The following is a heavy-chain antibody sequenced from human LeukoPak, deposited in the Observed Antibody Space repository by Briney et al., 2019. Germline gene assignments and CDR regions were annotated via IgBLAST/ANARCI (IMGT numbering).Heavy chain of an antibody. CDR1: GGTFSSYA. CDR2: IIPILGIA. Sequence: ASVKVSCKASGGTFSSYAISWVRQAPGQGLEWMGRIIPILGIANYAQKFQGRVTITADKSTSTAYMELSSLRSEDTAVYYCARELLWFTELVHFDSWGQGTLVSVSS. CDR3: ARELLWFTELVHFDS. J-gene: IGHJ4*02. V-gene: IGHV1-69*04. D-gene: IGHD3-10*01.